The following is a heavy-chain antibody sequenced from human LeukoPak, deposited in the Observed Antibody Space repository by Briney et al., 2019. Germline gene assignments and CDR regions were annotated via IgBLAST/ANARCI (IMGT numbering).Heavy chain of an antibody. Sequence: QPGGSLRLSCAASGFTFSSYEMNWVRQAPGKGLEWVSYIGSSGNTIFYADSVKGRFTISRDNAKNSLYLQLNSLRADDTAVYYVVLSYQGYFDHWGQGTLVTVFS. CDR2: IGSSGNTI. J-gene: IGHJ4*02. CDR3: VLSYQGYFDH. V-gene: IGHV3-48*03. CDR1: GFTFSSYE. D-gene: IGHD3-16*02.